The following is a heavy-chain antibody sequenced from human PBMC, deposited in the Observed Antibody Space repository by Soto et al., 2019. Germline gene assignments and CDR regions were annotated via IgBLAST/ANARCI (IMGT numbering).Heavy chain of an antibody. Sequence: GGSLRLSCAASGFTFSSYAMSWVRQAPGKGLEWVSAIIGSGGSTYYANSVKGRFTISRENAKNTLYLQMNSLRAEDTAVYYCAKVLGLRFLEWSTGGQGTLVTVSS. CDR3: AKVLGLRFLEWST. J-gene: IGHJ4*02. V-gene: IGHV3-23*01. D-gene: IGHD3-3*01. CDR2: IIGSGGST. CDR1: GFTFSSYA.